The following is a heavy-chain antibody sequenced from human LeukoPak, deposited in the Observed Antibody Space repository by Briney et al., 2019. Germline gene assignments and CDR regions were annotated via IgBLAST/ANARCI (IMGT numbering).Heavy chain of an antibody. V-gene: IGHV1-69*13. Sequence: ASVKVSCKASGGTFSSYAISWVRQAPGQGLEWMGGIIPIFGTANYAQKFQGRVTITADESTSTAYMELSSLRSEDTAVYYCARGEAVAGTVHWGQGTLDTVSS. D-gene: IGHD6-19*01. CDR3: ARGEAVAGTVH. CDR2: IIPIFGTA. CDR1: GGTFSSYA. J-gene: IGHJ4*02.